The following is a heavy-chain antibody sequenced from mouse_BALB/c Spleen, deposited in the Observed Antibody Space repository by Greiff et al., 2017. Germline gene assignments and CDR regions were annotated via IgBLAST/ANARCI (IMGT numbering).Heavy chain of an antibody. Sequence: VKLQESGAELMKPGASVKISCKATGYTFSSYWIEWVKQRPGHGLEWIGEILPGSGSTNYNEKFKGKATFTADTSSNTAYMQLSSLTSEDSAVYYCARKPDYGYDYFDYWGQGTTLTVSS. J-gene: IGHJ2*01. CDR2: ILPGSGST. D-gene: IGHD1-2*01. V-gene: IGHV1-9*01. CDR3: ARKPDYGYDYFDY. CDR1: GYTFSSYW.